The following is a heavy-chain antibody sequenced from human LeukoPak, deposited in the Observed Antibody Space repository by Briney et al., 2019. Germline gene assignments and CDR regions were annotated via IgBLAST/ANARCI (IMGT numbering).Heavy chain of an antibody. CDR3: TTDNYLWVGDLFGEHS. J-gene: IGHJ4*02. Sequence: GGSLRLSCAASGFTFSSSDMHWVRQAPGKGLEWVSAIGTAGDTYYEVSVKGRFTISRENAKNSLYLQMNSLRPGDTAVYYCTTDNYLWVGDLFGEHSWGQGTLVTVSS. CDR1: GFTFSSSD. D-gene: IGHD3-10*01. CDR2: IGTAGDT. V-gene: IGHV3-13*01.